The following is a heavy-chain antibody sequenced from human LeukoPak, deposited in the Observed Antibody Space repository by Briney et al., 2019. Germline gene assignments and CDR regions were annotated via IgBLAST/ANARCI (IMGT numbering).Heavy chain of an antibody. CDR2: IYTSGST. CDR1: GGSISSGSYY. D-gene: IGHD3-16*01. Sequence: NPSETLSLTCTVSGGSISSGSYYWSWIRQPAGKGLECIGRIYTSGSTYYNPALKSLLTISVDTSKNQLSLRLSSVTAADKAVYYCARASVAWGWFDPWGQGTLVIVSS. V-gene: IGHV4-61*02. J-gene: IGHJ5*02. CDR3: ARASVAWGWFDP.